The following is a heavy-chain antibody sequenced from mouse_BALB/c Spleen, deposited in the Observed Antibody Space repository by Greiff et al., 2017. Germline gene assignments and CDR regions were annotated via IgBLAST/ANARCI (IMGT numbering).Heavy chain of an antibody. CDR3: ARVGTTEDNHF. CDR1: GVNLTDYY. D-gene: IGHD1-1*01. CDR2: IRNKAKGYRT. Sequence: EVMMVEYGGGVGENGGSLRLSCATSGVNLTDYYMSWVRQPPGKALEWLGFIRNKAKGYRTEYSASVKGRFTISRDNSQSILYLQMNTLRAEDSATYYCARVGTTEDNHFCVQATTLTFSS. V-gene: IGHV7-3*02. J-gene: IGHJ2*01.